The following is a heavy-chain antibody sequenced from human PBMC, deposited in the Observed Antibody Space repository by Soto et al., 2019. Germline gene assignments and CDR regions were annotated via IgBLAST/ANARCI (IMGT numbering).Heavy chain of an antibody. V-gene: IGHV4-39*01. D-gene: IGHD6-13*01. J-gene: IGHJ4*02. CDR2: IYYSGST. CDR3: ARSSIAAAGYYFDY. Sequence: QLQLQESGPGLVKPSETLSLTCTVSGGSISSSSYYWGWIRQPPGKGLEWIGSIYYSGSTYYNPSLKSRVTISVDTSKNQFSLKLSSVTAADTAVYYCARSSIAAAGYYFDYWGQGTLVTVSS. CDR1: GGSISSSSYY.